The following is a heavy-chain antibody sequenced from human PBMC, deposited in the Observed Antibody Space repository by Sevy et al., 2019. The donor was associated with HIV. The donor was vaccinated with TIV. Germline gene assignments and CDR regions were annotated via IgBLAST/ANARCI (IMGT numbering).Heavy chain of an antibody. CDR2: ISASGAST. CDR3: AKLSCSDGNCCSIDY. J-gene: IGHJ4*02. V-gene: IGHV3-23*01. Sequence: GGSLRLSCAASGFTFSSYAMTWVRQAPGKGLEWVSGISASGASTYYADSVKGRFTFSREKSKNTLYLQINSLRAEDTAVYYCAKLSCSDGNCCSIDYWGQGTLVTVSS. CDR1: GFTFSSYA. D-gene: IGHD2-15*01.